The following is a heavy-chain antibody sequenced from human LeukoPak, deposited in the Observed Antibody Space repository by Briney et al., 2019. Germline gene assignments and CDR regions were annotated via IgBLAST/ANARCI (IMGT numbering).Heavy chain of an antibody. CDR3: AREDDFWRSYYCYGMDV. D-gene: IGHD3-3*01. CDR2: ISYDGSNK. V-gene: IGHV3-30-3*01. Sequence: GRSLRLSCAASGFTFSSYAMHWVRQAPGKGLEWVAVISYDGSNKYYADSVKGRFTISRDNSKNTLYLQMNSLRAEDTAVYYCAREDDFWRSYYCYGMDVWGQGTTVTVSS. CDR1: GFTFSSYA. J-gene: IGHJ6*02.